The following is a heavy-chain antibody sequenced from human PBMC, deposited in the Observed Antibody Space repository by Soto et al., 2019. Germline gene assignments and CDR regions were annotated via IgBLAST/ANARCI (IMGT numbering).Heavy chain of an antibody. CDR2: ISGSGGST. Sequence: PGGSLRLSCAASGFTFSSYAMSWVRQAPGKGLEWVSAISGSGGSTYYADSVKGRFTISRDNSKNTLYLQMNSLRAEDTAVYYCASNNCSSTSCHNNWFDPWGQGTLVTVSS. J-gene: IGHJ5*02. CDR3: ASNNCSSTSCHNNWFDP. D-gene: IGHD2-2*01. CDR1: GFTFSSYA. V-gene: IGHV3-23*01.